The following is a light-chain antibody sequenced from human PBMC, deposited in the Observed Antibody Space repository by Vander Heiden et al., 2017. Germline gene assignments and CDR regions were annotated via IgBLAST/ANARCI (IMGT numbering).Light chain of an antibody. J-gene: IGLJ1*01. CDR2: DVS. V-gene: IGLV2-14*01. Sequence: QSALTQPSTVSGAPAQPITLSCTGTSSDVGGYNYVSWYQQHPGKAPKLMIYDVSNRPSGVSNRFSGSKSDNTASLTISGLQAEDEADYYCSSNKSSSTLDVFGTGTKVTVL. CDR3: SSNKSSSTLDV. CDR1: SSDVGGYNY.